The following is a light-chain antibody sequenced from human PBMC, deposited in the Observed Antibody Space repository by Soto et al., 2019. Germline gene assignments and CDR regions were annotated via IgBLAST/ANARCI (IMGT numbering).Light chain of an antibody. CDR3: NSYTSRSSSTYV. V-gene: IGLV2-14*01. Sequence: QSVLTQPASVSGSPGQSITISCTGTSSDVGGYNYVSWYQQYPGKAPKLMIYDVSNRPSGVSNRFSGSKSGNTASLTISGLQAEDEVDYYCNSYTSRSSSTYVFGTGTKVTVL. CDR1: SSDVGGYNY. J-gene: IGLJ1*01. CDR2: DVS.